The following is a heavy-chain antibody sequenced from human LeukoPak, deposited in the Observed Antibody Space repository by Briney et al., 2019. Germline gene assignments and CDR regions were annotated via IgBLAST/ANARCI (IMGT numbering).Heavy chain of an antibody. V-gene: IGHV3-7*01. D-gene: IGHD5-12*01. CDR2: IKEDGSEK. CDR3: ARGSRPEVATILYDN. J-gene: IGHJ4*02. CDR1: GFTFSTYW. Sequence: GGSLRLSCAASGFTFSTYWMGWVRQAPGKGPEWVANIKEDGSEKYYLDSVKGRFTISRDNAQNSLHLEMNSLRAEDTAVYYCARGSRPEVATILYDNWGQGTLITVSP.